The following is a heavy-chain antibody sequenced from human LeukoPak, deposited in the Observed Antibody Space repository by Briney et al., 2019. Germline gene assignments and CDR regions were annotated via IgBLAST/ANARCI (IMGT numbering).Heavy chain of an antibody. CDR2: ISYDGSNK. V-gene: IGHV3-30*01. D-gene: IGHD5-12*01. Sequence: GRSLRLSCAASGFTFSSYAMHWVRQAPGKGLEWVAVISYDGSNKYYADSVKGRLTISRDNSKNTLYLQMNSLRAEDTAVYYCARDGGSSVWLRFPIDYWGQGTLVTVSS. CDR1: GFTFSSYA. J-gene: IGHJ4*02. CDR3: ARDGGSSVWLRFPIDY.